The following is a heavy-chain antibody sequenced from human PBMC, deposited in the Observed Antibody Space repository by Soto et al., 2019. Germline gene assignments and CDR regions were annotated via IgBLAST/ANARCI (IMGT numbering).Heavy chain of an antibody. CDR1: GGSISSYY. Sequence: ETLSLTCTVSGGSISSYYWSWIRQPPGKGLEWIGYIYYSGSTNYNPSLKSRVTISVDTSKNQFSLKLSSVTAADTAVYYCARNDYGDFDAFDIWGQGTMVTVSS. D-gene: IGHD4-17*01. CDR3: ARNDYGDFDAFDI. CDR2: IYYSGST. J-gene: IGHJ3*02. V-gene: IGHV4-59*01.